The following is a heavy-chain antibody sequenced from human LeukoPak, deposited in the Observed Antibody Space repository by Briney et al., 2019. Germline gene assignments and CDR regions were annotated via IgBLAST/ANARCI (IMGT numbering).Heavy chain of an antibody. Sequence: GGSLRLSCAASGFTFSSYWMSWGRQAPGKGLEWVANIKQDGSEKYYVDSVKGRFTISRDNAKNSLYLQMNSLRAEDTAVYYCARGTMVKGSNWFDPWGQGTLVTVSS. J-gene: IGHJ5*02. V-gene: IGHV3-7*01. CDR1: GFTFSSYW. CDR3: ARGTMVKGSNWFDP. D-gene: IGHD3-10*01. CDR2: IKQDGSEK.